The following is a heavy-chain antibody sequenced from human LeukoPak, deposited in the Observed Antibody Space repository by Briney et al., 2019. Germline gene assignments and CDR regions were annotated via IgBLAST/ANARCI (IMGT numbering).Heavy chain of an antibody. D-gene: IGHD6-19*01. CDR1: GFTFDDCA. CDR3: ARGRGAVAGTLDY. CDR2: ISWNSGSI. Sequence: GRSLRLSCAPSGFTFDDCAMHWVRQAPGKGLEWVSGISWNSGSIGYADSVKGRCTISRDNARNSLYLQMNSLRGEDTAVYYCARGRGAVAGTLDYWGQGTLVTVPS. V-gene: IGHV3-9*01. J-gene: IGHJ4*02.